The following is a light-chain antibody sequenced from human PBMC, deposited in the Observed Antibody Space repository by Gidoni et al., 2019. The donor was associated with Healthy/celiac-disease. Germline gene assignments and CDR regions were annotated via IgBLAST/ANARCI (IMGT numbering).Light chain of an antibody. CDR1: QSISIY. Sequence: DIQMTQSPSSLSASVGDRVTITSRASQSISIYLNWYQQKPGKAPKLLIYASSSLQSGVPSRFSGSGSGTDFTLTISSLQPEAFATYYCQQSYSTPRYTFGQGTKLEIK. CDR2: ASS. J-gene: IGKJ2*01. CDR3: QQSYSTPRYT. V-gene: IGKV1-39*01.